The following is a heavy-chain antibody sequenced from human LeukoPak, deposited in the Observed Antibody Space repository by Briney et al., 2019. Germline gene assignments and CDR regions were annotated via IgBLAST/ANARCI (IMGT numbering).Heavy chain of an antibody. CDR3: ARWSGSITTIVVVPY. J-gene: IGHJ4*02. D-gene: IGHD3-22*01. Sequence: ASVKVSCKASGYTFSSYGISWVRHAPGQGLEWMGWISAYNGNTNYAQKFQGRVAMTTDTSTSTAYMELRSLRSDDTAVYYCARWSGSITTIVVVPYWGQGTLVTVSS. CDR2: ISAYNGNT. V-gene: IGHV1-18*01. CDR1: GYTFSSYG.